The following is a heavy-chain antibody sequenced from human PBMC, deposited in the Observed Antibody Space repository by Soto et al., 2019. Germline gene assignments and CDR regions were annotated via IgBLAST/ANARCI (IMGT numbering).Heavy chain of an antibody. D-gene: IGHD2-2*01. V-gene: IGHV3-30*18. CDR1: GFTFSKFG. CDR2: VSYDGSFK. Sequence: QVQLVESGGGVVQPGGSLGLSCGASGFTFSKFGIHLGRQAPGKGLEWVAVVSYDGSFKYYADSVKGRFTISRDNSKNTLYLQMNSLRPEDTALYYCAKDSDQLLFDYYYYGMDVWGQGTTVTVSS. CDR3: AKDSDQLLFDYYYYGMDV. J-gene: IGHJ6*02.